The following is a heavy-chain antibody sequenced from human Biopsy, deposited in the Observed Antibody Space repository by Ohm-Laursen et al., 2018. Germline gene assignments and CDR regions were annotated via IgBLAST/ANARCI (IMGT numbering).Heavy chain of an antibody. Sequence: TLSLTCLVSGGSLKNYYWSWIRQPAGKGLEWIGRVYTSGSTSYNPSLESRVTMSVVTSKNQFSLKVTSMTAADTALYYCARDYGLELGGLEAFDIWGQGTMVTVSS. V-gene: IGHV4-4*07. CDR1: GGSLKNYY. CDR3: ARDYGLELGGLEAFDI. CDR2: VYTSGST. J-gene: IGHJ3*02. D-gene: IGHD1-7*01.